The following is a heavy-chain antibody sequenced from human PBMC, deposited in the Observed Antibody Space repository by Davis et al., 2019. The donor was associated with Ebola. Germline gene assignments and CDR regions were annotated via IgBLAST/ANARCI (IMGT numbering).Heavy chain of an antibody. CDR1: GYTLTDYY. D-gene: IGHD3-9*01. CDR2: IHPKSGGI. Sequence: ASVKVSCKASGYTLTDYYLHWVRQAPGQGLEWMGWIHPKSGGINYALNFKGRVTMTRDTSLNTAYMELSGLKSEDTAVYYCAREGLDWPSSLFNYWGRGALVTVSS. V-gene: IGHV1-2*02. J-gene: IGHJ4*02. CDR3: AREGLDWPSSLFNY.